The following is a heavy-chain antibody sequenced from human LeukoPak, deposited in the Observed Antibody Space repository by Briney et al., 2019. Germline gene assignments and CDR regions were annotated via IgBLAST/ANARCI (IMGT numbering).Heavy chain of an antibody. CDR3: TRRYNYDSSGYYYVRDAFDI. D-gene: IGHD3-22*01. V-gene: IGHV3-23*01. J-gene: IGHJ3*02. CDR1: GFTFSSCA. CDR2: ISDSGAYT. Sequence: PGGSLRLSCAASGFTFSSCAMSWVRQAPGEGLEWVSAISDSGAYTYYADSVKGRFTISRDNSKNTLYLQMNSLKTEDTAVYYCTRRYNYDSSGYYYVRDAFDIWGQGTMVTVSS.